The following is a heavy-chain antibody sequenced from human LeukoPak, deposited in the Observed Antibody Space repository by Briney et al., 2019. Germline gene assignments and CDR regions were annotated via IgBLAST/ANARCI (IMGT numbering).Heavy chain of an antibody. CDR2: INPNSGVT. J-gene: IGHJ4*02. Sequence: GASVKVSCKASGYTFTGHYIHWVRQAPGQGLAWMGRINPNSGVTDYAQNFQGRVTMTRDTSISTAYVELSRLRSDDTAVYYCARGTGEGYTYGRYYFDYWGQGTLVTVSS. D-gene: IGHD5-18*01. CDR3: ARGTGEGYTYGRYYFDY. V-gene: IGHV1-2*06. CDR1: GYTFTGHY.